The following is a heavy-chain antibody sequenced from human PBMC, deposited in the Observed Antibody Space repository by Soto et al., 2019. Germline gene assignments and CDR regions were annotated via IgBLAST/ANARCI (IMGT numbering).Heavy chain of an antibody. Sequence: EVQLLESGGGLVQPGGSLRLSCAASGFRLSDSAVSWVRQAPGKGLEWVSSLTVTGDSAFYSDSVKGRFTISRDISKSTLYLQMNSLRPKDTAVYYCAKNGCSYPACYPYYYYVDVWGRGTTVTVSS. CDR2: LTVTGDSA. J-gene: IGHJ6*03. V-gene: IGHV3-23*01. CDR3: AKNGCSYPACYPYYYYVDV. CDR1: GFRLSDSA. D-gene: IGHD2-15*01.